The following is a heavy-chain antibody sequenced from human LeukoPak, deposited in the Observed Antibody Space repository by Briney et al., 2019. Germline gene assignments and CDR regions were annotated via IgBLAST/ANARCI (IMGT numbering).Heavy chain of an antibody. J-gene: IGHJ4*02. CDR2: ITDSGGTS. D-gene: IGHD3-22*01. CDR3: VKSTYSDTSGYFAFDS. V-gene: IGHV3-23*01. Sequence: GGSLRLSCAASGFNVRTHAMSWVRQAPGKGLEWVSTITDSGGTSYYADSVKGRFTISRDNSKNSLYLQMSNLRTGDTAVYYRVKSTYSDTSGYFAFDSWGQGSLVTVSA. CDR1: GFNVRTHA.